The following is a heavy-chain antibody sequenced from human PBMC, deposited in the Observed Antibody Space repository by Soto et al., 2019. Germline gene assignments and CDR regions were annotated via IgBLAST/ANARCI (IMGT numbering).Heavy chain of an antibody. CDR3: ARSTRAIAVAGTFHYYYFCGMDV. CDR1: GGSFSGYY. Sequence: SETLSLTCAVYGGSFSGYYWSWIRQPPGKGLEWIGEINHSGSTSYNPSLKSRVTISVDTSKNQFSLKLSSVTAADTAVYYCARSTRAIAVAGTFHYYYFCGMDVWGQGTTVTVSS. D-gene: IGHD6-19*01. V-gene: IGHV4-34*01. J-gene: IGHJ6*02. CDR2: INHSGST.